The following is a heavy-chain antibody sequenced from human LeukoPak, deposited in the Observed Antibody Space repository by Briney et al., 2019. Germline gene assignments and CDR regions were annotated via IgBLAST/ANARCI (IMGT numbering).Heavy chain of an antibody. J-gene: IGHJ4*02. D-gene: IGHD6-6*01. CDR2: ISYDGSNK. Sequence: QPGGSLRLSCAASGFTFSSYGMHWVRQAPGKGLEWVAVISYDGSNKYYADSVKGRFTISRDNSKNTLYLQMNSLRAEDTAVYYCAKDLIGREYSSTPGGYWGQGTLVTVSS. CDR1: GFTFSSYG. V-gene: IGHV3-30*18. CDR3: AKDLIGREYSSTPGGY.